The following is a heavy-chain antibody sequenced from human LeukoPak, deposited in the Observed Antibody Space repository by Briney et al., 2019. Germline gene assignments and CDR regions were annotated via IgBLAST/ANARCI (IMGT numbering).Heavy chain of an antibody. CDR1: GGSFSGYY. Sequence: PSETLSLTCAVYGGSFSGYYWSWIRQPPGKGLEWIGEINHSGSTNYNPSLKSRVTISVDTSKNQFSLKLSSVTAADTAVYYCARQDYDYVWGSYRGKYYFDYWGQGTLVTVSS. D-gene: IGHD3-16*02. J-gene: IGHJ4*02. CDR3: ARQDYDYVWGSYRGKYYFDY. CDR2: INHSGST. V-gene: IGHV4-34*01.